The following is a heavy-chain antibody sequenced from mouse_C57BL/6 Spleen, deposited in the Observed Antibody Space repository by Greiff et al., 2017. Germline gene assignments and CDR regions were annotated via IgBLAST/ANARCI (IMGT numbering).Heavy chain of an antibody. CDR3: TRERRGHYFDY. CDR2: LSSGGDYI. Sequence: DVMLVESGEGLVKPGGSLKLSCAASGFTFSSYAMSWVRQTPEKRLEWVAYLSSGGDYIYYADTVKGRFTISRDNARNTLYLQMSSLKSEDTAMYYCTRERRGHYFDYWGQGTTLTVSS. J-gene: IGHJ2*01. V-gene: IGHV5-9-1*02. CDR1: GFTFSSYA.